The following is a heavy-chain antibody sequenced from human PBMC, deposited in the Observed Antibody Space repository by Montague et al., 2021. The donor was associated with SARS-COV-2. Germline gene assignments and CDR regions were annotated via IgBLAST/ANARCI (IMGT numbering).Heavy chain of an antibody. CDR3: ARGQVTIFGVLIMLPAAGALDI. CDR2: INHSGST. Sequence: SEILYLTCAVYDGSFSGYYWSWIRQPPGKGLAWIGEINHSGSTNYNPSLKSRVNISVDTSKNQFSLKLNSVSAADTAVYYCARGQVTIFGVLIMLPAAGALDIWGQGTMVTVSS. CDR1: DGSFSGYY. D-gene: IGHD3-3*01. V-gene: IGHV4-34*01. J-gene: IGHJ3*02.